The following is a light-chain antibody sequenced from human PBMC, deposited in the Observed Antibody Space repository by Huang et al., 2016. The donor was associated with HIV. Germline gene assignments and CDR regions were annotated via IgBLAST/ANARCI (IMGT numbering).Light chain of an antibody. CDR3: QQYYTTPRT. J-gene: IGKJ1*01. V-gene: IGKV4-1*01. Sequence: DIVMTQSPDSLAVSLGERATINCKSSQSVLYSSNNKNYLAWYQQKPGQPPKLLIYWASTRESGVPDRCSGSGSGTDFTLTISSLQAEDVAVYSCQQYYTTPRTFGQGTKVDIK. CDR1: QSVLYSSNNKNY. CDR2: WAS.